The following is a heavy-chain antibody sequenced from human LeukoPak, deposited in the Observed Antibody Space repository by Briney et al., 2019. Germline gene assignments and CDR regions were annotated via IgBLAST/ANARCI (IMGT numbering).Heavy chain of an antibody. CDR1: GFTFDDYG. V-gene: IGHV3-20*04. CDR2: INWNGGST. J-gene: IGHJ4*02. CDR3: AKSFSGYDVGFDY. Sequence: AGSLRLSCAASGFTFDDYGMSWVRQAPGKGLEWVSGINWNGGSTGYADSVKGRFTISRDNAKNSLYLQMNSLRAEDTAVYYCAKSFSGYDVGFDYWGQGTLVTVSS. D-gene: IGHD5-12*01.